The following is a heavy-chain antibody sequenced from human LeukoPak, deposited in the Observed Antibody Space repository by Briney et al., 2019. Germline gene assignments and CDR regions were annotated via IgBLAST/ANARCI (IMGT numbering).Heavy chain of an antibody. CDR3: ARDEGYSGSYHPIDY. CDR1: GFTFSSYA. D-gene: IGHD1-26*01. CDR2: ISSNGGST. Sequence: GGSLRLSCAASGFTFSSYAMHWVRQAPGKGLEYVSAISSNGGSTYYANSVKGRFTISRDNSKNTLYLQMNSLRAEDTAVYYCARDEGYSGSYHPIDYWGQGTLVTVSS. J-gene: IGHJ4*02. V-gene: IGHV3-64*01.